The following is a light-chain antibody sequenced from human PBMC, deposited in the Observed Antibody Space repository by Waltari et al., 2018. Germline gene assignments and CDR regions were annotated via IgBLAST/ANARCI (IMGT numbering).Light chain of an antibody. Sequence: QSVLTQPPSVSGTPGQRVPSSCSGSGPSPGSHNGNWFQHLPGAAPHLLIYFNDRRPSGVPDRFSGSKSGTSASLAISGLQSEDEGDYYCASWDDNLDAWVFGGGTRLTVL. CDR3: ASWDDNLDAWV. J-gene: IGLJ3*02. CDR2: FND. V-gene: IGLV1-44*01. CDR1: GPSPGSHN.